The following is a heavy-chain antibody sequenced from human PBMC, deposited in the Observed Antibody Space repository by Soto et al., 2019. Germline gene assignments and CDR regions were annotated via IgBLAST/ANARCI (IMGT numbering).Heavy chain of an antibody. CDR3: ARGRLVPAVNFDY. V-gene: IGHV4-30-2*01. D-gene: IGHD2-2*01. J-gene: IGHJ4*02. CDR1: EGSIRSGGYS. Sequence: PSQTLSLTYAVAEGSIRSGGYSWIWIQKPPGKGLKWIGYIYHSGTSFYNPSLKSRVTISVDGSKNQFSLKVKSVTAADTAAYYCARGRLVPAVNFDYWGLGTLVTVSS. CDR2: IYHSGTS.